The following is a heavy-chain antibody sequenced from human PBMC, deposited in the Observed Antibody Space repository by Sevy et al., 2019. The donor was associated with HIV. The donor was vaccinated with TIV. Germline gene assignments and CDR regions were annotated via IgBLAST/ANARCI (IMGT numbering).Heavy chain of an antibody. D-gene: IGHD3-10*01. CDR3: ARDKLLPVLITMVRGALSYYFDY. V-gene: IGHV3-33*01. CDR1: GFTFSDYG. J-gene: IGHJ4*02. CDR2: IWYDGSNK. Sequence: GGSLRLSCAASGFTFSDYGMHWVRQAPGKGLEWVAVIWYDGSNKYYAESVKGRFTISRDNSKNTLYVQMNSLRAEDTVLYYCARDKLLPVLITMVRGALSYYFDYWGQGTLVTVSS.